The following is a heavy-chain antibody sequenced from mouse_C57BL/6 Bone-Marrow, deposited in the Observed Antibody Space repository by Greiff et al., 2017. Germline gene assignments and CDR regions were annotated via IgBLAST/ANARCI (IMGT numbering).Heavy chain of an antibody. V-gene: IGHV1-85*01. CDR3: ARLEFDGSSGDWYFDV. D-gene: IGHD1-1*01. Sequence: QVHVKQSGPELVKPGASVKLSCKASGYTFTSYDINWVKQRPGQGVEWIGWIYPRDGSTKYNEKFKGKATLTVDTSSSTASMELHSLTSEDSAVYFCARLEFDGSSGDWYFDVWGTGTTVTVSS. CDR1: GYTFTSYD. J-gene: IGHJ1*03. CDR2: IYPRDGST.